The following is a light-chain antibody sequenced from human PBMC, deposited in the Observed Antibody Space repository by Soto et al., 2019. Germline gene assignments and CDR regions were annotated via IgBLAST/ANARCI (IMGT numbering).Light chain of an antibody. J-gene: IGKJ4*01. V-gene: IGKV1-5*03. CDR3: HQYDNYST. Sequence: DIQMTQSPSTLSASVGDRVTITCRASQSVGTWLAWYQLKPGKAPNVLIYKAYSLQSGVPSRFSGSGSGTEFTLTISSLQPDDFATYFCHQYDNYSTFGGGTRVEIK. CDR1: QSVGTW. CDR2: KAY.